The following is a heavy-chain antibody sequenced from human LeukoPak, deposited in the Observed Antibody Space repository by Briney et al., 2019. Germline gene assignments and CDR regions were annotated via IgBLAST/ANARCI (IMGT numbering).Heavy chain of an antibody. CDR1: GYSFTIYW. D-gene: IGHD6-19*01. Sequence: GESLKISCKVCGYSFTIYWIGWVRQMPGKGLEWMGIIYPADSDTRYSPSFQGQVTISADKSIGTAYVQWSSLKASDTAIYYCARTPAIAVADHPFDIWGQGTMVTVSS. V-gene: IGHV5-51*01. CDR3: ARTPAIAVADHPFDI. J-gene: IGHJ3*02. CDR2: IYPADSDT.